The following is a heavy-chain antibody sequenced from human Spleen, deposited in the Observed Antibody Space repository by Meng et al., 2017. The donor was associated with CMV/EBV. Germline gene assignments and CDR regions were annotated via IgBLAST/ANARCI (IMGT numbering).Heavy chain of an antibody. CDR2: ISYDGSNK. CDR3: VSRTAAGSIYYYYGLDV. V-gene: IGHV3-30*04. CDR1: GFTFSSYA. Sequence: GSLRLSCAASGFTFSSYAIHWVRQAPGKGLEWVAVISYDGSNKYYADSVKGRFTISRDNSKNTLYLQMNSLRPEDTAVYYCVSRTAAGSIYYYYGLDVWGQGTTVTVSS. D-gene: IGHD6-13*01. J-gene: IGHJ6*02.